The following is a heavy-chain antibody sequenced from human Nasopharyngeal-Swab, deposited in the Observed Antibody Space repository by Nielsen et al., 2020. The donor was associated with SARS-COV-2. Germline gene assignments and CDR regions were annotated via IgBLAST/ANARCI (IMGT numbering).Heavy chain of an antibody. CDR3: ASSGWLHPFDY. V-gene: IGHV4-30-4*01. J-gene: IGHJ4*02. CDR2: ISSGGTT. CDR1: GGSIGSGSYY. D-gene: IGHD5-24*01. Sequence: LRLSCAVSGGSIGSGSYYWSWIRQPPGKGLEWIGYISSGGTTYYNPSLKSRVSISLDTSKSQFSLKLSSVTAADTAVYYCASSGWLHPFDYWGPGTLVTVSS.